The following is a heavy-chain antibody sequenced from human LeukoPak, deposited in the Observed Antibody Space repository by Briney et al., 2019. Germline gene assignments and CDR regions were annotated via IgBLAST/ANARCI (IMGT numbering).Heavy chain of an antibody. CDR3: VRAECSANWYFDL. Sequence: WASVKVSCKPPGGTFSNYAINWVRQAPGQGLEWMGRIIPILGIANYAQKFQGRVTITADKSTSTTYMELSSLRSEDTAVYSCVRAECSANWYFDLWGRGTLVTVSS. CDR1: GGTFSNYA. D-gene: IGHD1-14*01. V-gene: IGHV1-69*04. J-gene: IGHJ2*01. CDR2: IIPILGIA.